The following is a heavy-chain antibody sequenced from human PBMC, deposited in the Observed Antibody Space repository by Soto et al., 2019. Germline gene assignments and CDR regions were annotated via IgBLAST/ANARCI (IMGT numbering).Heavy chain of an antibody. CDR2: IYPGDSDT. CDR3: ARSVSSSWYLVTHHPNRNWFDP. J-gene: IGHJ5*01. Sequence: GESLKISCKGSGYSFSSYWIGWVLQIPWKGLEWMGIIYPGDSDTRYSPSFQGQVTISADKSISTAYLQWSSLKASDTAMYYCARSVSSSWYLVTHHPNRNWFDPWGQGTLVTVSS. V-gene: IGHV5-51*01. D-gene: IGHD6-13*01. CDR1: GYSFSSYW.